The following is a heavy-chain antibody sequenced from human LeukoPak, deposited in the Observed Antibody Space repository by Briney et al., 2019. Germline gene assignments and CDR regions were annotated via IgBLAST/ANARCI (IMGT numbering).Heavy chain of an antibody. CDR1: GFTFSSYV. Sequence: PGGSLRLSCAASGFTFSSYVVTWVRQTPGKGLEWVSGISGSGGGTYYADSVKGRFTISRDNSKNTLYLQMNSLRAEDTAVYYCAKDEAYYDFWSSGRFYYYMDVWGKGTTVTVSS. CDR3: AKDEAYYDFWSSGRFYYYMDV. V-gene: IGHV3-23*01. D-gene: IGHD3-3*01. CDR2: ISGSGGGT. J-gene: IGHJ6*03.